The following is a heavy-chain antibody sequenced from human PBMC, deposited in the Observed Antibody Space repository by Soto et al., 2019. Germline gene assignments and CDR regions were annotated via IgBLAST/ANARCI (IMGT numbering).Heavy chain of an antibody. Sequence: PGGSLRLSCEASGSTLRGYGMHWVRQVPGKGLEWVAGISYAGLKKFYAGPVKGRFTICRDDSKDTLFLQLHSLRDEDTALYYCAKDGGDIGVLPAIYGLDLWGRGTTVTVSS. CDR3: AKDGGDIGVLPAIYGLDL. V-gene: IGHV3-30*18. D-gene: IGHD3-3*01. CDR2: ISYAGLKK. J-gene: IGHJ6*02. CDR1: GSTLRGYG.